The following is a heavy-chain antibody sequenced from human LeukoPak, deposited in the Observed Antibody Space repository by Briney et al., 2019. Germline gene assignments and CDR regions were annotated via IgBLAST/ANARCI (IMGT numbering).Heavy chain of an antibody. CDR1: GGSIGSGSYC. J-gene: IGHJ4*02. CDR3: ARHVGNSGSGSYLTYFDY. CDR2: ICDSGNT. D-gene: IGHD3-10*01. V-gene: IGHV4-39*01. Sequence: SETLSLTCTVSGGSIGSGSYCWGWIRQSPGKGLEWIVTICDSGNTYYNLSLKSRVTISVDTSKNQFSLKLSSVTAADTAVYYCARHVGNSGSGSYLTYFDYWGQGTLVTVSS.